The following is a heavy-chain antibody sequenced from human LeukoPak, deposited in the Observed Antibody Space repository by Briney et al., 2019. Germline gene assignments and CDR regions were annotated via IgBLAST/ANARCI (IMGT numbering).Heavy chain of an antibody. J-gene: IGHJ4*02. CDR3: ARDHMAVTSFDQ. D-gene: IGHD5-24*01. V-gene: IGHV4-39*07. CDR1: GASISYSGYF. CDR2: VYYLGKT. Sequence: SETLSLTCTVSGASISYSGYFWGWIRQPPGKGLEWIGSVYYLGKTYYNPSLEARVTMSVDMSKNQFSLELTSVTAADTAVYYCARDHMAVTSFDQWGQGTLVTVSS.